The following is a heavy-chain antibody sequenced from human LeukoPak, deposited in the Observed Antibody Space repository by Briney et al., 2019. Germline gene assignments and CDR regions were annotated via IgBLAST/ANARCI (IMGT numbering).Heavy chain of an antibody. J-gene: IGHJ3*02. CDR2: ISSSSSYI. CDR3: ARPIVGATDDAFDI. V-gene: IGHV3-21*01. D-gene: IGHD1-26*01. Sequence: PGGSMRLSCAASGFTFSSYSMNWVRQAPGKGLEWVSSISSSSSYIYYADSVKGRFTISRDNAKNSLYLQMNSLRAEDTAVYYCARPIVGATDDAFDIWGQGTMVTVSS. CDR1: GFTFSSYS.